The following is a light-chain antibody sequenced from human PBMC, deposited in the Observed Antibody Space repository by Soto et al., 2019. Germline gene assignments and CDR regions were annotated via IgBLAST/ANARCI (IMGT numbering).Light chain of an antibody. V-gene: IGLV3-10*01. CDR2: EDN. J-gene: IGLJ1*01. Sequence: SYELTQPPSVSVSAGQTARITCSGDALPTRFAHWYKQKAGHAPVQVIYEDNKRPSGIPERFSGSSSGTVATLVISEAQVEDEGDYYCFSPDNSGNLGVFGPGTKVTV. CDR1: ALPTRF. CDR3: FSPDNSGNLGV.